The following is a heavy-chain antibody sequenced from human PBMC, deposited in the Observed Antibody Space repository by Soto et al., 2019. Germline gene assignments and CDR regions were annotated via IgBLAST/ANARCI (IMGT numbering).Heavy chain of an antibody. CDR2: ILVDGRT. J-gene: IGHJ3*01. CDR1: GFPCGSYD. V-gene: IGHV3-23*01. CDR3: AKATATGGGAFDF. Sequence: GGSLRLSCAAPGFPCGSYDMTWVRQAPGKGLEWVSTILVDGRTFYVDSVKGRFTISRDNSRNTVYLQMNSLTAGDTALYYCAKATATGGGAFDFCGQVPMVTLSS. D-gene: IGHD2-8*02.